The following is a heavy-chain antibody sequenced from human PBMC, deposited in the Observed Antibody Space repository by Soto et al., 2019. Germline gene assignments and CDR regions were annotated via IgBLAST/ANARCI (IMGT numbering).Heavy chain of an antibody. V-gene: IGHV3-48*02. CDR3: ARGVWGTYAFDI. J-gene: IGHJ3*02. CDR2: IGSSSRNI. CDR1: LFTFSSYS. D-gene: IGHD7-27*01. Sequence: PGGSLRLSCAASLFTFSSYSMNWVRQAPGKGLEWVSYIGSSSRNIYYADSVKGRFTISRDNAKNSLYLQMNSLRDDDTAVYYSARGVWGTYAFDIWGQGTMVTVSS.